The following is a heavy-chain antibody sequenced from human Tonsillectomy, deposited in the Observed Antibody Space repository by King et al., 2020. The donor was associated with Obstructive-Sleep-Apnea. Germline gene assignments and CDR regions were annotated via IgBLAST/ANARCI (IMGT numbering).Heavy chain of an antibody. J-gene: IGHJ4*02. Sequence: VQLVESGGGLVQPGRSLRLSCAASGFTFDDYAMRWVRQAPGKGLEWVSGISWNRGSIGYAESVKGRLTIYRDKAKKSLYLQMNSLRAEDTALYYCAKDVYSSGWSCYFDYWGQGTLVTVSS. CDR2: ISWNRGSI. D-gene: IGHD6-19*01. CDR3: AKDVYSSGWSCYFDY. V-gene: IGHV3-9*01. CDR1: GFTFDDYA.